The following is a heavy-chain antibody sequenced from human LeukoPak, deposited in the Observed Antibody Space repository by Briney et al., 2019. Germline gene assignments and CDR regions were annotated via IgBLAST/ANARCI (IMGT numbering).Heavy chain of an antibody. Sequence: SETLSLTCTVSGGSINSGGYYWSWIRQPPGKGLEWIGYIYHSGSTYYNPSLKSRVTISVDRSKNQFSLKLSSVTAADTAVYYCARDLGYYYDSGGYYSQAFDIWGQGTTVTVSS. CDR2: IYHSGST. CDR3: ARDLGYYYDSGGYYSQAFDI. J-gene: IGHJ3*02. V-gene: IGHV4-30-2*01. D-gene: IGHD3-22*01. CDR1: GGSINSGGYY.